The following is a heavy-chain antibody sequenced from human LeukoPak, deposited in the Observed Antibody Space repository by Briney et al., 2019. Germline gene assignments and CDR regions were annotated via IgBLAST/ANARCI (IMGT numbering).Heavy chain of an antibody. CDR1: GYTFIGYY. CDR3: AREYYYDSSGPNPETYYYGMDV. Sequence: GSVKVSCKASGYTFIGYYMHWVRQPPRQGLEWMGWINPNSGGTNYAQKFQGRVTMTRDTSISTAYMELSRLRSDATAVYYCAREYYYDSSGPNPETYYYGMDVWGPGTTVTVSS. CDR2: INPNSGGT. J-gene: IGHJ6*02. V-gene: IGHV1-2*02. D-gene: IGHD3-22*01.